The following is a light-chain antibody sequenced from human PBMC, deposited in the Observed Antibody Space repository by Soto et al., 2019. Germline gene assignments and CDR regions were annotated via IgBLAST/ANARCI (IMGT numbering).Light chain of an antibody. CDR1: QSISNY. Sequence: DLEMTQSPSSLSASVGDRVTITCRASQSISNYLNWYQHKPGKVPKLLIYAASSLQSGVPTRFSGSGSGTDFTLTINSLQPEDFATYYCQQSYGTPLTFGGVTKMEIK. V-gene: IGKV1-39*01. CDR3: QQSYGTPLT. CDR2: AAS. J-gene: IGKJ4*01.